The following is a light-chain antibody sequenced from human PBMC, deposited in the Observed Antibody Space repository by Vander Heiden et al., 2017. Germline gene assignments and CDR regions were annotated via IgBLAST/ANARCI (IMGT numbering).Light chain of an antibody. CDR3: QQRSNWLT. CDR2: DAS. Sequence: DIVLTQSPATLSLSPGERATLSGRASQSVSTYLAWYQQKPGQAPRLLIYDASNRATGIPARFSGSVSGTDFTLTISSLEPEDFAFYYGQQRSNWLTFGGGTKVEIK. V-gene: IGKV3-11*01. CDR1: QSVSTY. J-gene: IGKJ4*01.